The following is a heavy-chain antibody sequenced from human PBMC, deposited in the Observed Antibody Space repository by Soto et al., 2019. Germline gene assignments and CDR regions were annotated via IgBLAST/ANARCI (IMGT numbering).Heavy chain of an antibody. CDR3: ARDLNGPVDY. J-gene: IGHJ4*02. D-gene: IGHD2-8*01. CDR2: INIDGSYT. CDR1: GVTFSSYW. V-gene: IGHV3-74*01. Sequence: EVQLVESGGGLVQPGGSLRLSCADSGVTFSSYWMHWVRQAPGKGLVWVSRINIDGSYTSYADSVKGRFTISRDNAKNTLYLQMNSLRAEDTAAYYCARDLNGPVDYWGQGTLATVSS.